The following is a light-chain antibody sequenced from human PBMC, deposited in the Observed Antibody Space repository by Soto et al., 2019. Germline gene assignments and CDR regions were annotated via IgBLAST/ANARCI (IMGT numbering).Light chain of an antibody. Sequence: EMVLTQSPGTLSLSPGERASLSCSASQSVNSSYLAWYQQKPGQAPRLLISGASSRATGIPDRFSGSGSGTDFTLTISRLEPEDFAVYFCQHYGSSLWTFGQGTKVDIK. CDR3: QHYGSSLWT. J-gene: IGKJ1*01. CDR1: QSVNSSY. V-gene: IGKV3-20*01. CDR2: GAS.